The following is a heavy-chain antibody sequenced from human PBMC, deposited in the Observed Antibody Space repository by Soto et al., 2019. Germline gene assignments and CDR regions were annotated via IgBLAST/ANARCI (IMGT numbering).Heavy chain of an antibody. CDR3: ARQSVVVPAAWDNYYYYYMDV. CDR1: GYSFTSYW. Sequence: PGESLKISCKGSGYSFTSYWIGWVRQMPGKGLEWMWIIYPGDSDTRYSPSFQGQVTISADKSISTAYLQWSSLKASDTAMYYCARQSVVVPAAWDNYYYYYMDVWGKGTTVTVSS. V-gene: IGHV5-51*01. D-gene: IGHD2-2*01. J-gene: IGHJ6*03. CDR2: IYPGDSDT.